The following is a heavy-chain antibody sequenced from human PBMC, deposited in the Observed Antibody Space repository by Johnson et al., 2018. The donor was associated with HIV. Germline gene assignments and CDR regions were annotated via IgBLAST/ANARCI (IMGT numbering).Heavy chain of an antibody. J-gene: IGHJ3*02. D-gene: IGHD1-26*01. V-gene: IGHV3-20*04. Sequence: VQLVESGGGVVRPGGSLRLSCAASGFTFDDYGMSWVRQAPGKGLEWVSGLNWNGGSTGYADSVKGRFTLSRDTAKNSLYLQMNSLRAEDTALYYCARAYSGSYSPRSAFDIWGQGTMVTVSS. CDR2: LNWNGGST. CDR3: ARAYSGSYSPRSAFDI. CDR1: GFTFDDYG.